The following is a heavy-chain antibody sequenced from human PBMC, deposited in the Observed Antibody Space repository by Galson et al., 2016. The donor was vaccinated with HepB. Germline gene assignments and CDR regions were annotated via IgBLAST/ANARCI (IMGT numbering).Heavy chain of an antibody. J-gene: IGHJ2*01. D-gene: IGHD2-21*01. V-gene: IGHV3-66*01. Sequence: SLRLSCAASGFTVSGTYMSWVRQAPGKGLQWVSVIYSDGTTYYTDSVKGRFTIARDSAANTVFLQMNSLRTEDTALYYCARGAGIAVVVLEDCYFDLWGRGTLLTVSA. CDR2: IYSDGTT. CDR3: ARGAGIAVVVLEDCYFDL. CDR1: GFTVSGTY.